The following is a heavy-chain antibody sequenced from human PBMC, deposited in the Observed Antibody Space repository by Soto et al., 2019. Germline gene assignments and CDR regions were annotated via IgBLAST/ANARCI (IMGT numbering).Heavy chain of an antibody. CDR1: GAALNSGNYY. J-gene: IGHJ5*02. Sequence: SETLSLTCSVSGAALNSGNYYWSWIRQVPGKGLEWIGHIYVTGAVDYNPSLRDRITISQDTSERQFSLNLRLVTAADTAVYYCARLSIPKNNYKCFDPCGQRTLVTVS. V-gene: IGHV4-31*03. CDR3: ARLSIPKNNYKCFDP. D-gene: IGHD3-3*02. CDR2: IYVTGAV.